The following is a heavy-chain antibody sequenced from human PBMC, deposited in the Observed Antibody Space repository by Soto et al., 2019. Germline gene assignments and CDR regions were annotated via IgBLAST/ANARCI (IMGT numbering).Heavy chain of an antibody. V-gene: IGHV4-59*01. CDR3: ARDGSERPATY. CDR1: GGSISTYY. D-gene: IGHD3-10*01. CDR2: FYNGGTT. Sequence: SETLSLTCTVSGGSISTYYWIWIRQPLGKGLEWIGVFYNGGTTNYSPSLKSRVTISVDTSKNQFSLKLNSVTAADTAVYYCARDGSERPATYWGQGILVTVSS. J-gene: IGHJ4*02.